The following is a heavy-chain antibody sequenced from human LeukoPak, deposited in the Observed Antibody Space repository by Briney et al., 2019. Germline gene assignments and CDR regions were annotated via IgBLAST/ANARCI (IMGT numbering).Heavy chain of an antibody. J-gene: IGHJ3*02. CDR3: ARGRAAWSPYPFDI. V-gene: IGHV3-11*01. CDR1: GFTFSDYY. Sequence: GGSLRLSCAASGFTFSDYYMNWIRQAPGKGLEWVSYITSGGSTFFFVDAVRGRFTISRDNAKNVLYLQMNSLRAEDTAVYYCARGRAAWSPYPFDIWGQGTMVTVSS. CDR2: ITSGGSTF. D-gene: IGHD2-8*02.